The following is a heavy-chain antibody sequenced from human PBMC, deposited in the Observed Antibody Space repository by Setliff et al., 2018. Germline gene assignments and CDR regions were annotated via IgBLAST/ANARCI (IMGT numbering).Heavy chain of an antibody. V-gene: IGHV4-34*01. CDR1: GGSFSGYY. CDR2: INHRGTT. D-gene: IGHD3-9*01. CDR3: ARLPKIVTGYYGSHYYYYMDV. Sequence: KTSETLSLTCAVYGGSFSGYYWNWIRQAPGKGLEWIGEINHRGTTSYTPSLKGRVTISVDTSNNQFSLNLRSVTAADTAIYYCARLPKIVTGYYGSHYYYYMDVWGKGTTVTVSS. J-gene: IGHJ6*03.